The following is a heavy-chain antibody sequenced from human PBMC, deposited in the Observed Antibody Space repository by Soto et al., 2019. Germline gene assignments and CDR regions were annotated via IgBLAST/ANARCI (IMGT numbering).Heavy chain of an antibody. CDR2: IIPRFGTP. CDR1: RGSFSSSA. CDR3: GRGSVTMARGVQIYYTLDV. V-gene: IGHV1-69*01. D-gene: IGHD3-10*01. Sequence: QVQPVQSGAEVRKPGSSVKVSCKASRGSFSSSAIIWVRQAPGQGLEWMGGIIPRFGTPDYAQKFQGRVTISADESTTTAFMELSSLTSEDTAVHFCGRGSVTMARGVQIYYTLDVWGHGSTVTISS. J-gene: IGHJ6*02.